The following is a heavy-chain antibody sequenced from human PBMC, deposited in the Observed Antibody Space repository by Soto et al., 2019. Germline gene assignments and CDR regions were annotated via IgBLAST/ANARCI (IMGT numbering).Heavy chain of an antibody. CDR3: ASSPPDHDYGDYFDY. CDR2: ISAYNGNT. Sequence: QVQLVQSGAEVKKPGASVKVSCKVSGYTFTSYGISWVRQAPGQGLEWMGWISAYNGNTNYAQKLQGRVTMTTDTSTSTAYMELRSLRSDDTAVYYCASSPPDHDYGDYFDYWGQGTLVTVSS. D-gene: IGHD4-17*01. CDR1: GYTFTSYG. J-gene: IGHJ4*02. V-gene: IGHV1-18*04.